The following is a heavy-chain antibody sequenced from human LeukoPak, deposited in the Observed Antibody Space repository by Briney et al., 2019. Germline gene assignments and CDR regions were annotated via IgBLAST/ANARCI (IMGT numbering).Heavy chain of an antibody. Sequence: PSETLSLTCTVSGGSISSSSYYWGWIRQPPGKGLEWIGSIYYSGSTYYNPSLKSRVTISVDTSKNQFSLKLSSVTAADTAVYYCARDRPRGYQLLLDDAFDIWGQGTMVTVSS. CDR1: GGSISSSSYY. CDR2: IYYSGST. J-gene: IGHJ3*02. CDR3: ARDRPRGYQLLLDDAFDI. D-gene: IGHD2-2*01. V-gene: IGHV4-39*07.